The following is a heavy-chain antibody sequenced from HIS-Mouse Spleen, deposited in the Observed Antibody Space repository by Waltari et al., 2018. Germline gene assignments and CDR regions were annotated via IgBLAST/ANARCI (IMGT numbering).Heavy chain of an antibody. J-gene: IGHJ2*01. V-gene: IGHV4-39*07. CDR3: AREIPYSSSWYDWYFDL. CDR1: GCTISSSRYY. Sequence: QLQLQESGPGLVKPSATLSITCTVPGCTISSSRYYWGWYRQPTGKGLDWFGSIYYHGSTYYNPSLKIRVTISVDTSKNQFSLKLSSVTAADTAVYYCAREIPYSSSWYDWYFDLWGRGTLVTVSS. D-gene: IGHD6-13*01. CDR2: IYYHGST.